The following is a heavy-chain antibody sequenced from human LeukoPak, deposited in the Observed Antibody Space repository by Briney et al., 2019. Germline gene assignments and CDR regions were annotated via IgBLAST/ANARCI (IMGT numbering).Heavy chain of an antibody. J-gene: IGHJ5*02. CDR2: INPNSGGT. V-gene: IGHV1-2*02. CDR1: GYTFTGYY. Sequence: ASVKVSCKASGYTFTGYYMHWVRQAPGQGLEWMGWINPNSGGTSYAQKFQGRVTMTRDTSISTAYMELSRLRSDDTAVYYCARDQVGGDNWFDPWGQGTLVTVSS. CDR3: ARDQVGGDNWFDP. D-gene: IGHD2-21*01.